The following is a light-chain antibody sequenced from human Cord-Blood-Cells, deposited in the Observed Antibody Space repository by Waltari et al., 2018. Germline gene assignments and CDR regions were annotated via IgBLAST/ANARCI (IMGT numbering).Light chain of an antibody. V-gene: IGKV3-11*01. CDR1: QRVSSY. Sequence: EIVLTQSPATLSLSPGARATLSCRASQRVSSYLAWYQQKPGQAPRLLIYDASNRATGMPARFGGGGSGTDYTHTISSREPEGFAVYYCQQRSNWPPLAFGGGAKVDIK. CDR2: DAS. CDR3: QQRSNWPPLA. J-gene: IGKJ4*01.